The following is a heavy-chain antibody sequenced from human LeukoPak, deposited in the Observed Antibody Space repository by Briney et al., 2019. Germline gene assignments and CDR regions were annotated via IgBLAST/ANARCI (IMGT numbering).Heavy chain of an antibody. J-gene: IGHJ3*02. CDR3: ARDVGITGTSAFDI. Sequence: PGRSLRLSCAASGFTFSSYAMHWVRQAPGKGLEWVAVISYDGSNKYYADSVKGRFTISRDNSKNTLYLQMNSLRAEDTAVYYCARDVGITGTSAFDIWGQGTMVTVSS. D-gene: IGHD1-7*01. CDR1: GFTFSSYA. CDR2: ISYDGSNK. V-gene: IGHV3-30-3*01.